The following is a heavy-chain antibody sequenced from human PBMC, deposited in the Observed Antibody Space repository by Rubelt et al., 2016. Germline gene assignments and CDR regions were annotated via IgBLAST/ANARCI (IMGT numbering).Heavy chain of an antibody. CDR3: AGFRRFGDLRSSAGALDY. CDR1: GGSISSGGYF. J-gene: IGHJ4*02. CDR2: IFYTGST. Sequence: QLQLQESGPGLVKPSQTLSLTCTVSGGSISSGGYFWSWIRQHPGKGLEWIGYIFYTGSTYYNPSLQGRVTISVDTSTNKFSLRLNSVTSAETSGFDCAGFRRFGDLRSSAGALDYWGQGTLVTVSS. V-gene: IGHV4-31*03. D-gene: IGHD3-10*01.